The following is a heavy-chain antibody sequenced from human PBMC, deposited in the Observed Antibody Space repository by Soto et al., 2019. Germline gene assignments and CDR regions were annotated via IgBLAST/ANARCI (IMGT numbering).Heavy chain of an antibody. Sequence: QVQLVESGGGVVKPGSPRKLSFAASGFTFSGNGMHWVRQAPGKGLEWVTVISYDGKVAYYADSVKGRFTISRDNSKNTLYLQMNSLRTEDTAMYYCAKEGPITNWYFDYWGQGTLVTVSS. J-gene: IGHJ4*02. D-gene: IGHD1-1*01. CDR2: ISYDGKVA. CDR1: GFTFSGNG. V-gene: IGHV3-30*18. CDR3: AKEGPITNWYFDY.